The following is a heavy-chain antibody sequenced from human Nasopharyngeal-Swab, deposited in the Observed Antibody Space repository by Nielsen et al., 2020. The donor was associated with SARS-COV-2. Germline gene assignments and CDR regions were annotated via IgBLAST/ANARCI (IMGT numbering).Heavy chain of an antibody. CDR3: VRRAFSASYFYFDY. CDR1: GYIFISYW. D-gene: IGHD1-26*01. V-gene: IGHV5-51*01. J-gene: IGHJ4*02. Sequence: GESLNISCGGSGYIFISYWIGWVRQTPGNALEWMGIIYPADSDSRYRLSFQGQVSISVDKSIRTAYLQWNTLKASDTAIYYCVRRAFSASYFYFDYWGPGTLVTVSS. CDR2: IYPADSDS.